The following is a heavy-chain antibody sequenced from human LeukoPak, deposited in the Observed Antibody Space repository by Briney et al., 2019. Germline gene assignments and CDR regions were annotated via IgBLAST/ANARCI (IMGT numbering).Heavy chain of an antibody. CDR2: INPSGGST. D-gene: IGHD6-13*01. V-gene: IGHV1-46*01. CDR1: GYTFTSYY. Sequence: ASVKVSCKASGYTFTSYYMHWVRQAPGQGLEWMGIINPSGGSTSYAQKFQGRVTMTRDMSTSTVYTELSSLRSEDTAVYYCARVAIAAAGIHDAFDIWGQGTMVTVSS. J-gene: IGHJ3*02. CDR3: ARVAIAAAGIHDAFDI.